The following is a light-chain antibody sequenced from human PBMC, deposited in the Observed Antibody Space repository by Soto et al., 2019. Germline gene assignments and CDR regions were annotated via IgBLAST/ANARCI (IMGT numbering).Light chain of an antibody. V-gene: IGKV3-15*01. CDR3: QHYNYWPHT. J-gene: IGKJ2*01. Sequence: EKVMTQSPATLSVSPGESATLTCRASQSVDSHLAWYQQKPGQPPRLLIYGASNRATGVPARFAGSGSGTEFTLTITSLQSEDVAVYYCQHYNYWPHTFGQGTKLEIK. CDR1: QSVDSH. CDR2: GAS.